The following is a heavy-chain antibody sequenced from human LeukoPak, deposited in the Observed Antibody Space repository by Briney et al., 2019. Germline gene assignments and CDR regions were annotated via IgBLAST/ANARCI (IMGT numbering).Heavy chain of an antibody. Sequence: PSETLSLTCTVSGGSISNYYWSWIRQPPGKGLEWIGYIYSSGSTGYNPSLKSRVTISVDTSKKQFSLMLSSVTAADTAVYYCARRYSSSWYVEGYFDYWGQGTLVTVSS. D-gene: IGHD6-13*01. CDR2: IYSSGST. V-gene: IGHV4-59*08. J-gene: IGHJ4*02. CDR1: GGSISNYY. CDR3: ARRYSSSWYVEGYFDY.